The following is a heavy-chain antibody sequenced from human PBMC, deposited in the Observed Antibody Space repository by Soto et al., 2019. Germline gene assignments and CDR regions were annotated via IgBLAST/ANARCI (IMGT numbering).Heavy chain of an antibody. Sequence: SETPSLTCTVSGGSISSSSYYWGWIRQPPGKGLEWIGSIYYSGSTYYNPSLKSRVTISVDTSKNQFSLKLSSVTAADTAVYYCARHGSSWYNFFDYWGQGTLVTVSS. D-gene: IGHD6-13*01. CDR1: GGSISSSSYY. CDR2: IYYSGST. J-gene: IGHJ4*02. V-gene: IGHV4-39*01. CDR3: ARHGSSWYNFFDY.